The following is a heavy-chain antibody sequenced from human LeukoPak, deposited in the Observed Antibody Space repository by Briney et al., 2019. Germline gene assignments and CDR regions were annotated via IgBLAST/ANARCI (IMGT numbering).Heavy chain of an antibody. J-gene: IGHJ4*02. V-gene: IGHV3-69-1*02. CDR2: ISSSSTI. Sequence: GGSLRLSCAASGFTFSDYYMNWVRQAPGKGLEWVSSISSSSTIYYADSVKGRFTISRDNAKNSLYLQMNSLRAEDTAVYYCARGVVPAAIWGQGTLVTVSS. D-gene: IGHD2-2*01. CDR3: ARGVVPAAI. CDR1: GFTFSDYY.